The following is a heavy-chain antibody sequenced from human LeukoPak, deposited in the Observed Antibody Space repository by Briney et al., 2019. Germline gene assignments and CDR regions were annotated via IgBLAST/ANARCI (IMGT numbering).Heavy chain of an antibody. CDR1: GGTFSSYT. CDR2: IIPILGIA. CDR3: ARVLRYFDWSPSWFDP. J-gene: IGHJ5*02. Sequence: SVKVSCKASGGTFSSYTISWVRQAPGQGLEWMGRIIPILGIANYAQKLQGRVTMTTDTSTSTAYMELRSLRSDDTAVYYCARVLRYFDWSPSWFDPWGQGTLVTVSS. D-gene: IGHD3-9*01. V-gene: IGHV1-69*02.